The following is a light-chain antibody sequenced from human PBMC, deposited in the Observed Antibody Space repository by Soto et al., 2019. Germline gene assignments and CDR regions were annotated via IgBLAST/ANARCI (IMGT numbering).Light chain of an antibody. CDR1: QSISTF. Sequence: DIQMTQSPSSLSASVGDRVSITCRASQSISTFLNWYQQKPGKAPNLLIYSASNLQSGVPSRFSSSGSGTDFNLTISSLQLEDFATYYCQQSYTTPYTFGQGTKLEIK. V-gene: IGKV1-39*01. J-gene: IGKJ2*01. CDR2: SAS. CDR3: QQSYTTPYT.